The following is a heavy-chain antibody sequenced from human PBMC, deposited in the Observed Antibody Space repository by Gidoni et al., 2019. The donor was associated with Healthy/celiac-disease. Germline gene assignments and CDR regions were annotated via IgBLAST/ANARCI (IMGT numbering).Heavy chain of an antibody. CDR2: VWYYGSNN. J-gene: IGHJ3*01. V-gene: IGHV3-33*08. D-gene: IGHD3-22*01. Sequence: QVQLVESGGGVVQPGRSLRLSCAASGFTFSSSGMHWVRRAPGKGLEWVAVVWYYGSNNYYADSVESRFTITRDNYTKTPYLLIISMIAEEEAVYYCAGSLSYYEGNDAFDFWGQGTMVTVSS. CDR1: GFTFSSSG. CDR3: AGSLSYYEGNDAFDF.